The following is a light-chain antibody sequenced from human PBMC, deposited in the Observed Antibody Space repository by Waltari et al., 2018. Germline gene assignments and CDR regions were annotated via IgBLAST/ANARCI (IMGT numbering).Light chain of an antibody. Sequence: DIKMTHAQSSLSASVADRVTNTCRASQGLSNSSSCYQHKPGKAPKLLLYAASRLESGVRSRFSGSGSWTDYTLTISSLQPEDFATYYCQQYYSTPYTFGQGTKLEIK. J-gene: IGKJ2*01. CDR3: QQYYSTPYT. V-gene: IGKV1-NL1*01. CDR1: QGLSNS. CDR2: AAS.